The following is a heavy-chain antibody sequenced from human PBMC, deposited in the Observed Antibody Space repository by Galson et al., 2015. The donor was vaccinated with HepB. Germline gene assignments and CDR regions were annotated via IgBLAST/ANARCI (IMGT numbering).Heavy chain of an antibody. J-gene: IGHJ4*02. D-gene: IGHD3-3*01. CDR2: ISGSGGST. CDR1: GFTFSSYA. CDR3: AKRVYDFWRADGELGY. V-gene: IGHV3-23*01. Sequence: SLRLSCAASGFTFSSYAMSWVRQAPGKGLEWVSAISGSGGSTYYADSVKGRFTISRDNSKNTLYLQMNSLRAEDTAVYYCAKRVYDFWRADGELGYWGQGTLVTVSS.